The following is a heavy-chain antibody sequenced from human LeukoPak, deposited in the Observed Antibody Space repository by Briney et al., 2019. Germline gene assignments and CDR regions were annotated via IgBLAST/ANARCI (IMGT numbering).Heavy chain of an antibody. CDR2: ISGSGGST. Sequence: PGGSLRLSCAASGFTFSSYAMSGFRRAPGRGREWVSAISGSGGSTYYADSVKGRFTISRDNSKNTLYLQMNSLRAEDTAVYYCAKLGDDYGDYVGYWGQGTLVTVSS. CDR1: GFTFSSYA. D-gene: IGHD4-17*01. CDR3: AKLGDDYGDYVGY. V-gene: IGHV3-23*01. J-gene: IGHJ4*02.